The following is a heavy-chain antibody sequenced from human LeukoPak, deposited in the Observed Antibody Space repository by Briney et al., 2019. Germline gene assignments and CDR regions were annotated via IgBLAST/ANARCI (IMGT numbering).Heavy chain of an antibody. CDR1: GFTFSSYA. J-gene: IGHJ4*02. V-gene: IGHV3-30*01. D-gene: IGHD5-18*01. CDR2: ISYDGSNK. CDR3: ARDPVDTAALDFDY. Sequence: QPGRSLRLSCAASGFTFSSYAMHWVRQAPGKGLEWVAVISYDGSNKYYADSVKGRFTISRDNSKNTLYLQMNSLRAEDTAVYYCARDPVDTAALDFDYWGQGTLVTVSS.